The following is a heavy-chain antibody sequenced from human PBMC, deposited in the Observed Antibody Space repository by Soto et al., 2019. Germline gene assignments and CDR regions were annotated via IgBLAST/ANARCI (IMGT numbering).Heavy chain of an antibody. J-gene: IGHJ4*02. CDR1: GFTVSSNY. V-gene: IGHV3-53*01. Sequence: GGSLRLSCAASGFTVSSNYMSWVRQAPGKGLEWVSVIYGGGNTDYADSVKGRFTTSRDNSKRTVYLQMNSLRAEDTGVYYCARARDGYNFLYEPTWGQGTLVTVSS. CDR3: ARARDGYNFLYEPT. CDR2: IYGGGNT. D-gene: IGHD5-12*01.